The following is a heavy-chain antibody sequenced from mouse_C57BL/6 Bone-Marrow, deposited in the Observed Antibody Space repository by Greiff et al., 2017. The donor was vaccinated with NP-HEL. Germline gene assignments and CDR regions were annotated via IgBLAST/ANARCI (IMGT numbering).Heavy chain of an antibody. CDR3: ARDGYYGSSYRYYYAMDY. J-gene: IGHJ4*01. D-gene: IGHD1-1*01. CDR2: IHPNSGST. V-gene: IGHV1-64*01. Sequence: QVQLQQPGAELVKPGASVKLSCKASGYTFTSYWMHWVKQRPGQGLEWIGMIHPNSGSTNYNEKFKSKATLTVDKSSSTAYMQLSSLTSEDSAVYYCARDGYYGSSYRYYYAMDYWGQGTSVTVSS. CDR1: GYTFTSYW.